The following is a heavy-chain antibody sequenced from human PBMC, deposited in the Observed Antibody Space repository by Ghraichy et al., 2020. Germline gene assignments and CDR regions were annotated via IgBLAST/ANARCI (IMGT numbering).Heavy chain of an antibody. CDR1: GGSISSYY. CDR2: IYTSGST. Sequence: SQTLSLTCTVSGGSISSYYWSWIRQPAGKGLEWIGRIYTSGSTNYNPSLKSRVTMSVDTSKNQFSLKLSSVTAADTAVYYCAREEAMVRGVIDYDYYYGMDVWGQGTTVTVSS. D-gene: IGHD3-10*01. CDR3: AREEAMVRGVIDYDYYYGMDV. J-gene: IGHJ6*02. V-gene: IGHV4-4*07.